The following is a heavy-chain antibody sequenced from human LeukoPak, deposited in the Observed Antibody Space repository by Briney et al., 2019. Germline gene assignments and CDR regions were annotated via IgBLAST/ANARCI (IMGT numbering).Heavy chain of an antibody. CDR1: GVSINTCS. V-gene: IGHV4-59*01. CDR2: FSYSGTT. Sequence: SETLSLTCSVSGVSINTCSWGWIRQPPGKGLDWIAYFSYSGTTNYNPSLKSRLTISLDKSKNQFSLRLSSVTPADTAVYYCARHYSSGWYVDHWGQGTLVTVSS. J-gene: IGHJ4*02. D-gene: IGHD6-19*01. CDR3: ARHYSSGWYVDH.